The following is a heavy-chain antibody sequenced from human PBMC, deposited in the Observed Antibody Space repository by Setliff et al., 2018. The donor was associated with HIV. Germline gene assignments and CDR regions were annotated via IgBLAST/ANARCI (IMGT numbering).Heavy chain of an antibody. CDR2: ISGSGGST. J-gene: IGHJ4*02. Sequence: PGGSLRLSCAASGFTFSSYAMAWVRQAPGKGLEWVSAISGSGGSTYYADSVKGRFTISRDNAKESLYLQMNSLRAEDTAVYYCARSYCGDVCYSGSLDYWGQGTLVTVS. V-gene: IGHV3-23*01. CDR1: GFTFSSYA. CDR3: ARSYCGDVCYSGSLDY. D-gene: IGHD2-21*02.